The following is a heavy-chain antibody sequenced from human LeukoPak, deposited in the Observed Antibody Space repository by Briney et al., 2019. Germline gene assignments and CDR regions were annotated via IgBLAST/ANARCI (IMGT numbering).Heavy chain of an antibody. CDR3: ARDQTKWEPLRRRDYYYMDV. Sequence: GGSLRLSCVVSGFTFSDAWMTWVRQAPGEGLEWVGRIRSRGNSYATAYGASVKGRFTISRDDSKNMAYLQMNSLKTEDTAVYYCARDQTKWEPLRRRDYYYMDVWGKGTTVTVSS. J-gene: IGHJ6*03. V-gene: IGHV3-73*01. CDR1: GFTFSDAW. D-gene: IGHD1-26*01. CDR2: IRSRGNSYAT.